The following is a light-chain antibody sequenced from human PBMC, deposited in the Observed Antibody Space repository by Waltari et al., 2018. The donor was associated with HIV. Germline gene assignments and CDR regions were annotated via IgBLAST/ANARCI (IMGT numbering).Light chain of an antibody. J-gene: IGLJ2*01. V-gene: IGLV2-23*02. CDR1: RRDVSPYKI. CDR2: EVS. CDR3: CSYVSNVI. Sequence: QSAMTQPASVSGSPGQSIPLSCTRTRRDVSPYKIVSWYQQHPGKAPKRMIYEVSKRPSGVSARFSGSKSGDTASLTISGLQAEDEADYYCCSYVSNVIFGGGTKLTVL.